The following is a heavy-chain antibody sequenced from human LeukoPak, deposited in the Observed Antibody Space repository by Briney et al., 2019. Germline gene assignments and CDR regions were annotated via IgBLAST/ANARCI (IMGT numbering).Heavy chain of an antibody. CDR2: IYYSWST. Sequence: SETLSLTCTVSGGSISSSSYYWGWIRQPPGKGLEWIGSIYYSWSTYYNPSLKRRATISVDTSKNQFSLKLSSVTAADTAVYYCARINDFWSGYYQAYWGQGTLVTVSS. V-gene: IGHV4-39*07. D-gene: IGHD3-3*01. J-gene: IGHJ4*02. CDR3: ARINDFWSGYYQAY. CDR1: GGSISSSSYY.